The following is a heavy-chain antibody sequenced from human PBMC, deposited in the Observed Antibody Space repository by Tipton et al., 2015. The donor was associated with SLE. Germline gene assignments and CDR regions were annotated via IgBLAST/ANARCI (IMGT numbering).Heavy chain of an antibody. V-gene: IGHV4-59*01. J-gene: IGHJ5*02. D-gene: IGHD3-10*01. Sequence: TLSLTCTVSGGSISSYYWSWIRQPPGKGLEWIGYIYYSGSTNCNPSLKSRVTISVDTSKNQFSLKLSSVTAADTAVYYCARDRGEFDPWGQGTLVTVSS. CDR3: ARDRGEFDP. CDR2: IYYSGST. CDR1: GGSISSYY.